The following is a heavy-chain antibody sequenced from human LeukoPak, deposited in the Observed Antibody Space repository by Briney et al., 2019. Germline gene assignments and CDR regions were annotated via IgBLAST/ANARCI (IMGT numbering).Heavy chain of an antibody. CDR1: GFTFSSFA. J-gene: IGHJ3*02. Sequence: GGSLRLSCAASGFTFSSFAMSWVRQAPGKGLDWVSSISGGSENTYYADSVKGRFTISRDNSKNTLDLHLNSLTADDTAVYYCAKMQLVKGVFEIWGQGTRVTVSS. CDR3: AKMQLVKGVFEI. V-gene: IGHV3-23*01. D-gene: IGHD6-13*01. CDR2: ISGGSENT.